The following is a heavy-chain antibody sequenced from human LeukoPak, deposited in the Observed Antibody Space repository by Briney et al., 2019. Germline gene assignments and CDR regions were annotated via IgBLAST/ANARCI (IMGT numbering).Heavy chain of an antibody. V-gene: IGHV4-30-2*01. Sequence: SETLSLTCTVSGGSISSGGYYWSWIRQPPGKGLEWIGYIYHSGSTYYNPSLKSRVTMSVDTSKNQFSLKVNSVTAADTAVYYCARAYYDSSGYYSGDYWGQGTLVTVSS. CDR1: GGSISSGGYY. J-gene: IGHJ4*02. CDR2: IYHSGST. CDR3: ARAYYDSSGYYSGDY. D-gene: IGHD3-22*01.